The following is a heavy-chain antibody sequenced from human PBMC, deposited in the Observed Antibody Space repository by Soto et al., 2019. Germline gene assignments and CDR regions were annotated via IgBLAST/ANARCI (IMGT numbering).Heavy chain of an antibody. D-gene: IGHD2-15*01. CDR1: GYTFTGYY. V-gene: IGHV1-2*04. CDR2: INPNSGGT. J-gene: IGHJ6*02. Sequence: ASVKVSCRASGYTFTGYYMHWVRQAPGQGLEWMGWINPNSGGTNYAQKFQGWVTMTRDTSISTAYMELSRLRSDDTAVYYCATEGYCSGGSGYRHEGMDVSGQVTTVTVCS. CDR3: ATEGYCSGGSGYRHEGMDV.